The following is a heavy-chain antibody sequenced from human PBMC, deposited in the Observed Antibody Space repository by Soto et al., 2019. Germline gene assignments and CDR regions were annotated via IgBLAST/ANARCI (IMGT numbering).Heavy chain of an antibody. CDR1: GFTVSSNY. J-gene: IGHJ5*02. CDR3: ARALADWNDGSFWFDP. D-gene: IGHD1-1*01. Sequence: EVQLVESGGGLVQPGGSLRLSCAASGFTVSSNYMSWVRQAPGKGLEWVSVIYSGGSTYYADSVKGRFTISRDNSKNTRYLQMNSVRAEDTAVYYCARALADWNDGSFWFDPWGQGTLVTVSS. V-gene: IGHV3-66*01. CDR2: IYSGGST.